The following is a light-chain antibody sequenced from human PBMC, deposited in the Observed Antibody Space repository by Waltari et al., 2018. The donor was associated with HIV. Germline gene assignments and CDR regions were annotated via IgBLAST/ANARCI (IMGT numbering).Light chain of an antibody. Sequence: IVLTQSPITLSVSPGERATLSCRASQSVATRYLAWYQQKGGQPPRLLIYDASTRATGVPDRFRGSGSGTEFTLTIDRLEPEDFAVYFCQQYGSGPPVTFGQGTRLDI. J-gene: IGKJ5*01. CDR2: DAS. V-gene: IGKV3-20*01. CDR3: QQYGSGPPVT. CDR1: QSVATRY.